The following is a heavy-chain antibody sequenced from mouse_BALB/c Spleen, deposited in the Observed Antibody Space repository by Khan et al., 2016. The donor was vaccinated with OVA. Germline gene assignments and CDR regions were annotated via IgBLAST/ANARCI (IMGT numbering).Heavy chain of an antibody. CDR2: ISRAGHYT. Sequence: EVELLQSGGDLVKPGGSLKLSCAASGFTFSSYCMSWVRQTPDKRLEWVATISRAGHYTYFPASVRGRFTISRDNAKNTLYLQLSSLKSEDTAMFYSARSITTSNGDYYAMDYWGQGTAVTVSS. CDR1: GFTFSSYC. V-gene: IGHV5-6*01. CDR3: ARSITTSNGDYYAMDY. D-gene: IGHD1-2*01. J-gene: IGHJ4*01.